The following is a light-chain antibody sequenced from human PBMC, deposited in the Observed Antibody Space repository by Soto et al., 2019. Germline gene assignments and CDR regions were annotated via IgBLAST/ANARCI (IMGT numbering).Light chain of an antibody. CDR3: CARADTSTVL. CDR2: EGT. V-gene: IGLV2-23*01. CDR1: SRDVGNYNL. Sequence: QSALPQPASVSGSPGQSIIISCTGTSRDVGNYNLFSWYQQYTDKAPKLIIYEGTKRPSGVSDRFSGSWSGNTASLTISGLQAEDEADYYCCARADTSTVLFGGGTKLTV. J-gene: IGLJ2*01.